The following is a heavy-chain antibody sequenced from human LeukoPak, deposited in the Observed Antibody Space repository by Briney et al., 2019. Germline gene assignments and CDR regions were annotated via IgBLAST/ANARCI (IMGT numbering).Heavy chain of an antibody. J-gene: IGHJ4*02. Sequence: ASVKVSCKASGYTFTSYYMHWVRQAPGQGLEWMGIINPSGGSTSYAQKFQGRVTMTRDMSTSTVYMELSSLRSEDTAVYYCAREIGTMIVVADYGTFDYWGQGTLVTVSS. CDR1: GYTFTSYY. CDR2: INPSGGST. V-gene: IGHV1-46*01. CDR3: AREIGTMIVVADYGTFDY. D-gene: IGHD3-22*01.